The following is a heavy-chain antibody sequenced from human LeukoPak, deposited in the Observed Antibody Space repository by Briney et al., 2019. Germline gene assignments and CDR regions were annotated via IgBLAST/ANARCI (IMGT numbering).Heavy chain of an antibody. J-gene: IGHJ4*02. Sequence: SQTLSLTCAISGDSVSGDSVAWNWIRQSPSRGLEWLGRTYYRSKWYNDYAVSVKSRITINPDTSRNQFSLQLNSVTPGDTAVYYCARESRTATDYWGQGTLLTVSS. D-gene: IGHD2-21*02. CDR3: ARESRTATDY. CDR2: TYYRSKWYN. V-gene: IGHV6-1*01. CDR1: GDSVSGDSVA.